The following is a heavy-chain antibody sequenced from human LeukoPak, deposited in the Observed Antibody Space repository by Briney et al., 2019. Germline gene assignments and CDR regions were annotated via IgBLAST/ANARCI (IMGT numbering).Heavy chain of an antibody. CDR3: AKGDGYSGSGSEKRGLDY. J-gene: IGHJ4*02. V-gene: IGHV3-30*18. D-gene: IGHD3-10*01. CDR2: ISYHGRNK. Sequence: PGGSLRLSCAASRFIFSSYDMHWVRQAPGKGLEWVAAISYHGRNKYYADSVKGRFTISRDNSENTLYLQVNSLRPEDTAVYYCAKGDGYSGSGSEKRGLDYWGQGTLVAVAS. CDR1: RFIFSSYD.